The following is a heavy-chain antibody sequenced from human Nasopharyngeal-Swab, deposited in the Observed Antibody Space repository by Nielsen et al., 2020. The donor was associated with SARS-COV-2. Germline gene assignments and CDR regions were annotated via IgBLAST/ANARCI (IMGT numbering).Heavy chain of an antibody. J-gene: IGHJ6*02. CDR3: ARDMVGATIYYYGMDV. Sequence: ASVKVSCKASGYTFTSYGISWVRQAPGQGLEWMGWISAYNGNTNYAQKLQGRVTMTTDTSTNTAYMELRSLRSDDTAVYYCARDMVGATIYYYGMDVWGQGTTVTVSS. D-gene: IGHD1-26*01. CDR1: GYTFTSYG. CDR2: ISAYNGNT. V-gene: IGHV1-18*01.